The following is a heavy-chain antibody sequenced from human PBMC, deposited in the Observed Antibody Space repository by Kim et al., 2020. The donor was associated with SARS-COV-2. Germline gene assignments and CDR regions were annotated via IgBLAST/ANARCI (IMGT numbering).Heavy chain of an antibody. CDR2: ISSSSSYT. J-gene: IGHJ2*01. CDR1: GFTFSDYY. D-gene: IGHD3-10*01. Sequence: GGSLRLSCAASGFTFSDYYMSWIRQAPGKGLEWVSYISSSSSYTNYADSVKGRFTISRDNAKNSLYLQMNSLRAEDTAVYYCARDRAGYYGSGSGFDLWGRGTLVTVSS. CDR3: ARDRAGYYGSGSGFDL. V-gene: IGHV3-11*06.